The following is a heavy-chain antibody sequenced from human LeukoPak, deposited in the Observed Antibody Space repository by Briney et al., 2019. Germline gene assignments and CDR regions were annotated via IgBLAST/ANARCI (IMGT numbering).Heavy chain of an antibody. CDR3: VGAPTTGAYYFDY. D-gene: IGHD1-26*01. CDR1: GFTFSNYA. Sequence: PGGSLRLSCAASGFTFSNYAMSWVRQAPGKGLEWVSAISGSGGSTYYADSVKGRFTISRDNTKNSLSLQMNSLRAEDTAVYYCVGAPTTGAYYFDYWGQGTLITVSS. V-gene: IGHV3-23*01. J-gene: IGHJ4*02. CDR2: ISGSGGST.